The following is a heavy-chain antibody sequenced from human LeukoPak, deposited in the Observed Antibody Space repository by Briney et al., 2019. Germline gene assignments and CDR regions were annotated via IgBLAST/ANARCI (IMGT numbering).Heavy chain of an antibody. D-gene: IGHD6-19*01. CDR3: ARGVAVTGSSGVNFDY. CDR2: INPKSGGT. Sequence: ASVKVSCKASGYTFTDYYIHWVRQAPGQGLEWMGWINPKSGGTHFAQKFQGRVTMTRDTSIFTAYMELSRLRSDDKAVYYCARGVAVTGSSGVNFDYWGQGTLVTVSS. CDR1: GYTFTDYY. V-gene: IGHV1-2*02. J-gene: IGHJ4*02.